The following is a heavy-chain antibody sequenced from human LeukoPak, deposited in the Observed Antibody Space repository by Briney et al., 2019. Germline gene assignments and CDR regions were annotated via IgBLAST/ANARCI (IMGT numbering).Heavy chain of an antibody. CDR2: ISSSSSYI. D-gene: IGHD1-26*01. V-gene: IGHV3-21*01. CDR3: ARDYSGGYPIDY. CDR1: GFTFSSYS. J-gene: IGHJ4*02. Sequence: GGSLRLSCAASGFTFSSYSMNWVRQAPGKGLEWVSSISSSSSYIYYADSVKGRFTISRDNAKNSLYLQMNSLRAEDTAVYYCARDYSGGYPIDYWGQGTLVTVSS.